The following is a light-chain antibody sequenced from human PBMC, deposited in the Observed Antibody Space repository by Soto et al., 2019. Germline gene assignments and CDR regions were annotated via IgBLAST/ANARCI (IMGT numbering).Light chain of an antibody. Sequence: QSVLTQPRSVSGSPGQSVTISCTGTSSDVGAYNFVSWYQQHPGKAPKLIIYGVTKWPSGVPDRFSGSKSGNTASLTISGLQAEDEADYYCNSYATGATKFGGGTK. CDR1: SSDVGAYNF. J-gene: IGLJ3*02. CDR3: NSYATGATK. V-gene: IGLV2-11*01. CDR2: GVT.